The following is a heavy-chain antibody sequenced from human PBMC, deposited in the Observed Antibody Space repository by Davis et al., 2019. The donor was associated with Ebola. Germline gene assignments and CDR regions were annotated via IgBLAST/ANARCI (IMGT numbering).Heavy chain of an antibody. CDR1: GFTFSSYG. V-gene: IGHV3-48*02. CDR3: AKLERGSWSEYFQH. J-gene: IGHJ1*01. Sequence: GESLKISCAASGFTFSSYGMNWVRQAPGKGLEWVSYIGPSSVNIFYADSVKGRFTISRDDAKNSLYLQMNSLRDEDTAVYYCAKLERGSWSEYFQHWGQGTLVTVSS. D-gene: IGHD6-13*01. CDR2: IGPSSVNI.